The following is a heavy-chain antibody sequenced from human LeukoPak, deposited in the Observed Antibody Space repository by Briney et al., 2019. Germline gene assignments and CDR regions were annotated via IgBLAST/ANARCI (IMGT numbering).Heavy chain of an antibody. D-gene: IGHD2-2*02. CDR2: IRYDGSHK. J-gene: IGHJ4*02. CDR1: GFIFSDYV. V-gene: IGHV3-30*02. Sequence: GGSLRLSCAASGFIFSDYVMNWLRQAPGRGLEWVAYIRYDGSHKYYIDSVKGRFTISRDNSKNTLYVQMNSLRPEDTAVYYCAKFGHVYHFDSWGQGTLVTVSS. CDR3: AKFGHVYHFDS.